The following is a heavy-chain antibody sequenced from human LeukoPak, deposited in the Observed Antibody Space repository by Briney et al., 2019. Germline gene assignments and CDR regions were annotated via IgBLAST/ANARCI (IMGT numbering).Heavy chain of an antibody. D-gene: IGHD3-10*01. V-gene: IGHV1-24*01. Sequence: ASVRVSCKVSGYTLTELSMHWVRQVPGKGVEWMGGFYPEDGETIYAQRFQGRVTMTEDTSTDTAYMELSSLRSDDTAVYYCATLQQLWFGDLYRGGAFDIWGQGTLVTVSS. J-gene: IGHJ3*02. CDR3: ATLQQLWFGDLYRGGAFDI. CDR2: FYPEDGET. CDR1: GYTLTELS.